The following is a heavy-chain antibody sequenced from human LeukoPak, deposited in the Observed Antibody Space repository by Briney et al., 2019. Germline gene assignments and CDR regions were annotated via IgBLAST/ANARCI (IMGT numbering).Heavy chain of an antibody. CDR3: AREFHYDSSGYYFS. V-gene: IGHV4-4*02. D-gene: IGHD3-22*01. CDR1: GGSISSSNW. J-gene: IGHJ5*02. Sequence: SGTLSLTCAVSGGSISSSNWWSWVRQHPGKGLEWIGEIYHSGSTNYNPSLKSRVTISVDKSKNQFSLKLSSVTAADTAVYYCAREFHYDSSGYYFSWGQGTLVTVSS. CDR2: IYHSGST.